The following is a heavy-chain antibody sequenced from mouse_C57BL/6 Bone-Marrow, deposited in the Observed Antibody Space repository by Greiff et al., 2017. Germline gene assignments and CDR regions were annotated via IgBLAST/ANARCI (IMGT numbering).Heavy chain of an antibody. D-gene: IGHD3-3*01. CDR1: GYTFTSYW. CDR3: ARRGPYFDY. V-gene: IGHV1-69*01. CDR2: IDPSDSYT. J-gene: IGHJ2*01. Sequence: QVHVKQPGAELVMPGASVKLSCKASGYTFTSYWMHWVKQRPGQGLEWIGEIDPSDSYTNYNQKFKGKSTLTVDKSSSTASMQLSSLTSEDSAVYYCARRGPYFDYWGQGTTLTVSS.